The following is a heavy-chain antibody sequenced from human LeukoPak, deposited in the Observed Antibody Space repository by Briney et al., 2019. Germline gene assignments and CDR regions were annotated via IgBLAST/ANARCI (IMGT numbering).Heavy chain of an antibody. CDR3: AKRLSVGIDY. Sequence: PGGSLRLSCAASGFTFSSYAMSWVRQAPGKGLERVSAISGSGGSTYYADSVKGRFTISRDNSKNTLYLQMNRLRAEDTAVYYCAKRLSVGIDYWGQGTLVTVSS. CDR1: GFTFSSYA. V-gene: IGHV3-23*01. D-gene: IGHD1-26*01. CDR2: ISGSGGST. J-gene: IGHJ4*02.